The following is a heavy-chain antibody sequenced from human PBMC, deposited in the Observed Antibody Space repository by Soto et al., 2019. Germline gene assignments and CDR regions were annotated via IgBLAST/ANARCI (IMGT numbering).Heavy chain of an antibody. V-gene: IGHV3-53*04. CDR2: IYNGDSA. CDR3: ARDRGGRRPYNGFDI. CDR1: GFTVSSNY. J-gene: IGHJ3*02. Sequence: EVQLVESGGGLVQPGGSLRLSCAASGFTVSSNYMTWVRQTPGKGLVCVSVIYNGDSAYYTDSVKVRFTISRHNYKNMLYLEMNDLRTEDTAIYYCARDRGGRRPYNGFDIWGQGTMVTVSS. D-gene: IGHD3-16*01.